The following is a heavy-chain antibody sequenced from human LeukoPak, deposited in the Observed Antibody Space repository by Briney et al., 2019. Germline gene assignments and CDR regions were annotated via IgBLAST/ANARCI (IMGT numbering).Heavy chain of an antibody. Sequence: SETLSLTCTVSGGSISGYYWSWIRQPAGKGLEWLGRIYTSGSTNYNPSLKSRVTMSVDTSKNQFSLKLSSVTAADTAVYYCARDRGASSIAAAGNLNWFDPWGQGTLVTVSS. V-gene: IGHV4-4*07. D-gene: IGHD6-13*01. CDR2: IYTSGST. CDR3: ARDRGASSIAAAGNLNWFDP. CDR1: GGSISGYY. J-gene: IGHJ5*02.